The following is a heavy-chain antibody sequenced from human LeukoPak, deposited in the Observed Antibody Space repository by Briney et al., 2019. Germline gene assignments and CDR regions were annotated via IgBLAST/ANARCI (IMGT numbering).Heavy chain of an antibody. CDR2: ISSSSSYI. V-gene: IGHV3-21*01. J-gene: IGHJ4*02. CDR1: GFAFSGYA. D-gene: IGHD6-13*01. CDR3: ARTYSSSWYCYFDY. Sequence: GGSLRLSCTDSGFAFSGYAMSWVRQAPGKGLEWVSSISSSSSYIYYADSVKGRFTISRDNSKNTLYLQMNSLRAEDTAVYYCARTYSSSWYCYFDYWGQGTLVTVSS.